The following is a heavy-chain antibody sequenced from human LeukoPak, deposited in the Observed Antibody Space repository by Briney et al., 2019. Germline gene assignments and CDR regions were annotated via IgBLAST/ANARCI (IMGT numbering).Heavy chain of an antibody. V-gene: IGHV3-66*01. D-gene: IGHD3-10*01. Sequence: GVSLTLSCAASRFSVSSNFMRWVRQAPGKGVEWVSVIYPGGSTYYADSVKGRFNSSRDSSKNTLDLQMDSLRAEDTAVYYCVRERYYHTPGSYNWFDPWGQGTLVSVSS. CDR3: VRERYYHTPGSYNWFDP. CDR1: RFSVSSNF. J-gene: IGHJ5*02. CDR2: IYPGGST.